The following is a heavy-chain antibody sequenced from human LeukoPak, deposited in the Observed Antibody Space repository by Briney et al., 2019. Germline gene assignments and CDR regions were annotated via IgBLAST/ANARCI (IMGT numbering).Heavy chain of an antibody. Sequence: GGSLRLSCAASGFTFSSYAMSWVRQAPGKGLEWVSAISGSGGSTYYADSVKGRFTISRDNSKNTLYLQMNSLRAEDTAVYYCARWRGGMGLVNPPYFDYWGQGTLVTVSS. CDR3: ARWRGGMGLVNPPYFDY. J-gene: IGHJ4*02. V-gene: IGHV3-23*01. CDR1: GFTFSSYA. CDR2: ISGSGGST. D-gene: IGHD3-3*01.